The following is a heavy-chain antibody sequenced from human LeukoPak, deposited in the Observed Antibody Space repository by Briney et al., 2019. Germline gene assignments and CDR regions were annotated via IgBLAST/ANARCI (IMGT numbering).Heavy chain of an antibody. CDR1: GFTFSSYC. D-gene: IGHD3-3*01. CDR3: ARGSDFWSGYGYS. CDR2: IKQDGGEK. Sequence: GGSRRLSCAASGFTFSSYCMSWVRQPPGKGLGWVANIKQDGGEKYSVDCVKGRLHISRDNAKKSLYRQMNSLRADDTAVYYCARGSDFWSGYGYSWGEGTLVTVSS. J-gene: IGHJ4*02. V-gene: IGHV3-7*04.